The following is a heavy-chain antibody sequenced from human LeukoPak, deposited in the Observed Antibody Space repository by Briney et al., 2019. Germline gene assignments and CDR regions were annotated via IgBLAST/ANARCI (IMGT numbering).Heavy chain of an antibody. CDR1: GFTFSDSY. V-gene: IGHV3-11*04. CDR2: ISGSGHDI. CDR3: TRDPRHLGS. J-gene: IGHJ4*02. Sequence: GGSLTLSCSASGFTFSDSYMTWVRQAPGRGVAWVAYISGSGHDINYSESAKGRFTISMHNAKHSLYLQMSSLRFEDTAVDDCTRDPRHLGSWGQGTLVTVSS. D-gene: IGHD6-6*01.